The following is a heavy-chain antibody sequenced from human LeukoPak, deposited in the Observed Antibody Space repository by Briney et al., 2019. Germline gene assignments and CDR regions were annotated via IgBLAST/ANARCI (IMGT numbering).Heavy chain of an antibody. Sequence: ASVKVFCKASGYTFTNYGISWVRQAPGQGLEWMGWISAYNGNTNYAQKLQGRVTMTTDTSTSTAYMELRSLRSDDAAVYYCARYYYGSGSYYTAEAFDIWGQGTMVTVSS. CDR3: ARYYYGSGSYYTAEAFDI. V-gene: IGHV1-18*01. J-gene: IGHJ3*02. CDR1: GYTFTNYG. D-gene: IGHD3-10*01. CDR2: ISAYNGNT.